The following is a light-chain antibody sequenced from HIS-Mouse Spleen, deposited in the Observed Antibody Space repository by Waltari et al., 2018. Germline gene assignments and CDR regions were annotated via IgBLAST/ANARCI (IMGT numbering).Light chain of an antibody. CDR2: DAS. CDR3: KQRSNWPT. J-gene: IGKJ4*01. CDR1: QSVSSY. V-gene: IGKV3-11*01. Sequence: EIVLTQSPATLSLSPGERATLASRASQSVSSYLAWYQQKPGQAPRLLIYDASNRATGIPARFSGSGAGTDFTLTISSLEPEDFAVEYCKQRSNWPTFGGGTKVEIK.